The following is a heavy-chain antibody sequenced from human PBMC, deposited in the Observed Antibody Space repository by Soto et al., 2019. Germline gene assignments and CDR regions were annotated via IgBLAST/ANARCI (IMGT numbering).Heavy chain of an antibody. V-gene: IGHV1-18*01. CDR1: GYTFSTYG. CDR2: TSANNDNT. J-gene: IGHJ4*02. Sequence: QVQLLQSGAEVKKPGASVKVSCKASGYTFSTYGITWVRQAPGQGLEWMGWTSANNDNTNYVQKFRGRVTMTTDTSASTAYLELRTLRSDDTAVYYCDRDQTVPGYWGQGTLVSVSS. CDR3: DRDQTVPGY. D-gene: IGHD4-4*01.